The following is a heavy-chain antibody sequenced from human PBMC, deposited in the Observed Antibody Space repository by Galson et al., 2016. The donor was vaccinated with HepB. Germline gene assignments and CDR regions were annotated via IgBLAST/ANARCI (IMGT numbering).Heavy chain of an antibody. CDR3: ARVGGSWSGFDP. CDR1: GDSVSNNRAA. J-gene: IGHJ5*02. Sequence: CAISGDSVSNNRAAWNWIRQSPSRGLEWLGRTYYRSKWYNDYAVSVESRISIKPDTSKNELSMQLNSVTPEAAAVYFRARVGGSWSGFDPWGQGSLVTVSS. D-gene: IGHD2-15*01. CDR2: TYYRSKWYN. V-gene: IGHV6-1*01.